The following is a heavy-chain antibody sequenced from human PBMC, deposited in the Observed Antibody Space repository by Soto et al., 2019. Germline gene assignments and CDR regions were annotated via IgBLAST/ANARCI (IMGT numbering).Heavy chain of an antibody. CDR1: GYTFTSYG. CDR3: ARVFPGEDYYGMDV. CDR2: TSGYSGNT. J-gene: IGHJ6*02. Sequence: ASVKVSCKASGYTFTSYGFSWVRQAPGQGLEWMGWTSGYSGNTNYAQKVQGRVTMTTDTSTSTAYMELRSLRSDDTAVYYCARVFPGEDYYGMDVWGQGTAVTVSS. V-gene: IGHV1-18*01.